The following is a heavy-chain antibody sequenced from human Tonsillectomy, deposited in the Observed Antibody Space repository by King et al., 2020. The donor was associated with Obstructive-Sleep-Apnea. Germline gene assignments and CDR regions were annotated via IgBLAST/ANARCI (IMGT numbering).Heavy chain of an antibody. CDR2: ISTRSSYT. CDR3: ASDGLAYYDSSGYPPYYGMDV. D-gene: IGHD3-22*01. V-gene: IGHV3-11*06. CDR1: GFTFSDYY. Sequence: VQLVESGGGLVKPGGSLRLSCAASGFTFSDYYMSWIRQAPGKGLEWISYISTRSSYTNYADSVEGRFTISRDNAKNSLYLQMNSLRAEDTAVYYCASDGLAYYDSSGYPPYYGMDVWGQGTTVTVSS. J-gene: IGHJ6*02.